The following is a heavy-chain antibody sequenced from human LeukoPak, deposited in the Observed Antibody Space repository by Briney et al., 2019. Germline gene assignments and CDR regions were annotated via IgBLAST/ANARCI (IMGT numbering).Heavy chain of an antibody. Sequence: SETLSLTCTASGGSVSSNSYYWGWIRQPPGKGLEWIGNIYYSGITYYNPSLKSRVTISVDTSKNQFSLKLSSVTAADTAVYYCAREVGRGYTYGSNYWGQGTLVTVSS. CDR1: GGSVSSNSYY. CDR2: IYYSGIT. CDR3: AREVGRGYTYGSNY. D-gene: IGHD5-18*01. J-gene: IGHJ4*02. V-gene: IGHV4-39*02.